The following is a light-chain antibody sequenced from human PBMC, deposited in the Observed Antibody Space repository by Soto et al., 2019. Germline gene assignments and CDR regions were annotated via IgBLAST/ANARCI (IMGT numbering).Light chain of an antibody. CDR3: QQYDSSPIT. CDR2: GAS. CDR1: QSVSNNY. V-gene: IGKV3-20*01. Sequence: ENVLTQSPGTLSLYPGERATLSCRASQSVSNNYLAWYQQKPGQAPRLLIYGASNRATGIPDRFSGSGSGTDFTLTISRLEPEDFAVYYCQQYDSSPITFGQGTRLEIK. J-gene: IGKJ5*01.